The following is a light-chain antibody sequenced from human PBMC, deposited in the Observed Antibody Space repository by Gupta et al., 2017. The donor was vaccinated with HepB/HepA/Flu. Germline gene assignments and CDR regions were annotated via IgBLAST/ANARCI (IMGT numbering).Light chain of an antibody. V-gene: IGLV2-14*03. Sequence: QSALTQPASVSGSPGQSITISCTGTSSDVGGYNYVSWYQQHPGKAPKLMIYDVSNRPSVVSNRFSGSKSGNTASLTISGLQAEDEAYYYCSSYTSSSTYFFGTGTKVTVL. CDR1: SSDVGGYNY. CDR2: DVS. CDR3: SSYTSSSTYF. J-gene: IGLJ1*01.